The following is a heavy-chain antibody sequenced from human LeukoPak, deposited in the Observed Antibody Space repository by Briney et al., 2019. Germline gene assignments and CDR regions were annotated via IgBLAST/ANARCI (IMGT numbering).Heavy chain of an antibody. Sequence: GGSLRHSCAASGFTFSGSAMHWVRQASGKGLEWVGRIRSKTNSYATSYATSVKGRFALSRDNSKNTAYLQMNSLRSEDTAVYYCAKRSGINYGFFDSWGQGTLVTVSS. CDR3: AKRSGINYGFFDS. J-gene: IGHJ4*02. CDR2: IRSKTNSYAT. CDR1: GFTFSGSA. V-gene: IGHV3-73*01. D-gene: IGHD1-26*01.